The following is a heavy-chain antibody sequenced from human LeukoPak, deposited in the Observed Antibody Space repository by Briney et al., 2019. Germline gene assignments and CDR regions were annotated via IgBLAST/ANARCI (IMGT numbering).Heavy chain of an antibody. V-gene: IGHV3-33*01. J-gene: IGHJ4*02. CDR2: IWYDGSNK. D-gene: IGHD6-13*01. Sequence: GRSLRLSCAASGFTFSSYGMHWVRQAPGKGLEWVAVIWYDGSNKYYADSVKGRFTISRDSSKNTLYLQMNSLRAEDTAVYYCARGLRYGTVPYFDYWGQGTLVTVSS. CDR3: ARGLRYGTVPYFDY. CDR1: GFTFSSYG.